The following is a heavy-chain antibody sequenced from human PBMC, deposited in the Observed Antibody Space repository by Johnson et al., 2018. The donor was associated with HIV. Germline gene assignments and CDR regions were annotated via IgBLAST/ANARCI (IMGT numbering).Heavy chain of an antibody. Sequence: VQLVESGGGLIQPGGSLRLSCAASGFTVSSNYMSWVRQAPGKGLEWVSVVYSDGNTYYADSVKDRFTISRDNSKNTLYLQMNSLRAEDTAVYYCAKIKGSSDAFDIWGQGTMVTVSS. CDR3: AKIKGSSDAFDI. V-gene: IGHV3-53*01. CDR1: GFTVSSNY. J-gene: IGHJ3*02. CDR2: VYSDGNT. D-gene: IGHD6-6*01.